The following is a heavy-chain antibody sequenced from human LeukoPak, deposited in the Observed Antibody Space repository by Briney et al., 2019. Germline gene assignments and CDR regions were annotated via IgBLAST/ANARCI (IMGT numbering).Heavy chain of an antibody. CDR2: INHSGST. D-gene: IGHD6-6*01. J-gene: IGHJ4*02. CDR3: ATIAARPFDY. Sequence: PSETLSLTRAVSGGSISSSNWWSWVRQPPGKGLEWIGEINHSGSTNYNPSLKSRVTISVDTSKNQFSLKLSSVTAADTAVYYCATIAARPFDYWGQGTLVTVSS. V-gene: IGHV4-4*02. CDR1: GGSISSSNW.